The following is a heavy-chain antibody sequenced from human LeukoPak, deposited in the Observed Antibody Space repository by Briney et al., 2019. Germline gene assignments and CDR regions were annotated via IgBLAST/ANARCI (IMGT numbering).Heavy chain of an antibody. D-gene: IGHD5-18*01. Sequence: SETLSLTCTVSGVSISSYYWSWIRQPPGKGLEWIGNIYYSGSTKYNPSLKSRVTISVDTSKNHFSLKLSSVTAADTAVYYCARARIQLWSPLDYWGQGTLVTVSS. CDR2: IYYSGST. CDR1: GVSISSYY. V-gene: IGHV4-59*12. J-gene: IGHJ4*02. CDR3: ARARIQLWSPLDY.